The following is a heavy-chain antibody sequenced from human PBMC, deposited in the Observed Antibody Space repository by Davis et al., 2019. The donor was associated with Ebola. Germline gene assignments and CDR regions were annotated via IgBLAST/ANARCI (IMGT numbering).Heavy chain of an antibody. CDR2: ISSSGSTI. CDR3: ARDSQVVVAALGLAWHWFDP. Sequence: PGGSLRLSCAASGFTFSDYYMSCIRQVPGKGLEWVSYISSSGSTIYYADSVKGRFTISRDNAKNSLYLQMNSLRAEDTAVYYCARDSQVVVAALGLAWHWFDPWGQGTLVTVSS. V-gene: IGHV3-11*01. CDR1: GFTFSDYY. J-gene: IGHJ5*02. D-gene: IGHD2-15*01.